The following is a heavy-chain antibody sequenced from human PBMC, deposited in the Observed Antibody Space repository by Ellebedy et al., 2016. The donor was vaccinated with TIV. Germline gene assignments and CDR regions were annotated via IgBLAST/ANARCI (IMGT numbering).Heavy chain of an antibody. J-gene: IGHJ1*01. CDR3: ARAGDSSGYETNAEYFQH. CDR1: GGSFSGYY. D-gene: IGHD3-22*01. Sequence: SETLSLTCAVYGGSFSGYYWSWIRQPPGKGLEWIGEINHSGSTNYNPSLKSRVTISVDTSKNQFSLKLSSVTAADTAVYYCARAGDSSGYETNAEYFQHWGQGTLVTVSS. V-gene: IGHV4-34*01. CDR2: INHSGST.